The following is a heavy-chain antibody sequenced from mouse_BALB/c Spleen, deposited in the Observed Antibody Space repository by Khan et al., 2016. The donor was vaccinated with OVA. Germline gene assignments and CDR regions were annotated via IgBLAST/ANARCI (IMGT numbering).Heavy chain of an antibody. CDR2: IFPGNDDA. CDR3: ARYFGGRLAY. V-gene: IGHV1-80*01. J-gene: IGHJ3*01. CDR1: GYTFSSSW. Sequence: QVQLQQSGAELVRPGSSVKISCKASGYTFSSSWMNWVKQRPGQGLEWIGQIFPGNDDADYNGKFKGKATLTADKSSRTAYMQLTSLTSEDSAVYFCARYFGGRLAYWGQGTLVTVSA. D-gene: IGHD1-1*02.